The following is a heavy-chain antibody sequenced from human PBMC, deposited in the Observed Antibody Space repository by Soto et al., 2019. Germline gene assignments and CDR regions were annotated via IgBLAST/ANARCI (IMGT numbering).Heavy chain of an antibody. CDR2: ISGSGGST. V-gene: IGHV3-23*01. CDR3: ARSSGWPSYFAY. D-gene: IGHD6-19*01. Sequence: WWCLRLSCASSGFTFSIYAMSWFRQAPGKGLEWVSLISGSGGSTYYADSVKGRFTISRDNSKNTLYLQMNSLRAEDTAVYYCARSSGWPSYFAYWGKGTLVTVSS. CDR1: GFTFSIYA. J-gene: IGHJ4*02.